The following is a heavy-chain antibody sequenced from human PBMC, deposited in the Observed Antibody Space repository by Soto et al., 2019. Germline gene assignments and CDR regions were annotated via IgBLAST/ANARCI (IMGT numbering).Heavy chain of an antibody. V-gene: IGHV3-33*01. CDR1: GFTFSTYG. CDR3: ARLYCSASSCYSVGGFDI. D-gene: IGHD2-15*01. J-gene: IGHJ3*02. Sequence: PGGSLRLSCAASGFTFSTYGMHWVRQAPGKGPEWVALVWFDGSDKYSSDSVKGRFTISGDNSKNTLYLQMNSLRAEDTAVYYCARLYCSASSCYSVGGFDIWGQGTMVTVSS. CDR2: VWFDGSDK.